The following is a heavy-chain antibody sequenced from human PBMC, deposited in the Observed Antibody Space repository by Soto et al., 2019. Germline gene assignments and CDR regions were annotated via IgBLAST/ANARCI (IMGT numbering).Heavy chain of an antibody. J-gene: IGHJ4*02. CDR2: IYYSGST. CDR3: AREVLTGNFDY. CDR1: GGSISSGGYY. D-gene: IGHD1-20*01. V-gene: IGHV4-31*03. Sequence: SETLSLTCTVSGGSISSGGYYWSWIRQHPGKGLEWIGYIYYSGSTYYNPSLKSRVTISVDTSKNQFSLKLSSVTAADTAVYYCAREVLTGNFDYWGQGTLVTVSS.